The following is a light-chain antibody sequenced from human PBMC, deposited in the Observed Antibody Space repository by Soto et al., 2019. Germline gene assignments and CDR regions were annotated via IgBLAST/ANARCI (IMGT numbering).Light chain of an antibody. CDR1: QSLVYSDGNTY. V-gene: IGKV2-24*01. Sequence: DVVLTQTPLSSPVTLGQPASISCRSSQSLVYSDGNTYLSWLQQRPVQPPRLLIYRVSNRFYGVPDRFIGSLAGTAFPPQRSRVGAEDVGVYYCLQLSHFPRTFGQGTRVEIK. CDR2: RVS. J-gene: IGKJ1*01. CDR3: LQLSHFPRT.